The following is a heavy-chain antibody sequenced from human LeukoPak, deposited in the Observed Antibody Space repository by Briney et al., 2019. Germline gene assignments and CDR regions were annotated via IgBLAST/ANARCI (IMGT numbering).Heavy chain of an antibody. D-gene: IGHD2-2*01. V-gene: IGHV3-48*03. CDR2: ISSSGSTI. J-gene: IGHJ3*02. CDR3: ARVKVVVVPAAHWDDAFDI. CDR1: GFTFSSYE. Sequence: GGSLRLSCAASGFTFSSYEMNWVRQAPGKGLEWVSYISSSGSTIYYADSVKGRFTISRDNAKNSLYLQMNSLRAEDTALYYCARVKVVVVPAAHWDDAFDIWGQGTMVTVSS.